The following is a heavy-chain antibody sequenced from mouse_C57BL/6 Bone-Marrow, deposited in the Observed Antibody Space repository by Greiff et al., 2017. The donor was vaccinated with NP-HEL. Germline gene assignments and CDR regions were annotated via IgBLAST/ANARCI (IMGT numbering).Heavy chain of an antibody. V-gene: IGHV5-9-1*02. D-gene: IGHD2-1*01. CDR3: TRDMVKRWYFDV. CDR2: ISSGGDYI. CDR1: GFTFSSYA. Sequence: DVHLVESGEGLVKPGGSLKLSCAASGFTFSSYAMSWVRQTPEKRLEWVAYISSGGDYIYYADTVKGRFTISRDNARNTLYLQMSSLKSEDTAMYYCTRDMVKRWYFDVWGTGTTVTVSS. J-gene: IGHJ1*03.